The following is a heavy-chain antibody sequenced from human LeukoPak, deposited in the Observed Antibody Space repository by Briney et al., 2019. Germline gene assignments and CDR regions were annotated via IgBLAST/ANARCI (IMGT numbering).Heavy chain of an antibody. CDR3: ARRHYDSSRYYLNPFDY. Sequence: NPSETLSLTCTVSGGSISSSPYYWGWIRQPPGKGLEWIGNIYYSGSTYYNPSLKSRVTISVDTSKNQFSLKLSSVTAADTAVYYCARRHYDSSRYYLNPFDYWGQGTLVTVSS. J-gene: IGHJ4*02. D-gene: IGHD3-22*01. CDR2: IYYSGST. CDR1: GGSISSSPYY. V-gene: IGHV4-39*01.